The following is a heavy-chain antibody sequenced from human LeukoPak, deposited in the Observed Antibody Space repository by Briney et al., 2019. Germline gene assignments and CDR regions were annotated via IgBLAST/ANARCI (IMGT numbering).Heavy chain of an antibody. J-gene: IGHJ6*02. Sequence: KPSETLSLTCAVYGGSFSGYYWSWLRQPPGKGLEWIGEINHSGSTNYNPSLKSRVTISVDTSKNQFSLKLSSVTAADTAVYYCARVPRGYDFWSGYYSYYYYGMDVWGQGTTVTVSS. CDR1: GGSFSGYY. CDR3: ARVPRGYDFWSGYYSYYYYGMDV. D-gene: IGHD3-3*01. CDR2: INHSGST. V-gene: IGHV4-34*01.